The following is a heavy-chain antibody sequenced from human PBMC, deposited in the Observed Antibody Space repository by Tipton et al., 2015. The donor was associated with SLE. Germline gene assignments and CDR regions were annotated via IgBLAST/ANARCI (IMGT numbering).Heavy chain of an antibody. CDR2: IYTGGST. CDR1: GDPISSGHSL. D-gene: IGHD2-15*01. Sequence: TLSLTCTVSGDPISSGHSLWGWIRQPPGKGLEWIGHIYTGGSTNYNPSLKSRVSISVDTSKNQFSLNLISVTAADTAVYYCARDIEYYFESWGQGTLVTVSS. J-gene: IGHJ4*02. V-gene: IGHV4-61*09. CDR3: ARDIEYYFES.